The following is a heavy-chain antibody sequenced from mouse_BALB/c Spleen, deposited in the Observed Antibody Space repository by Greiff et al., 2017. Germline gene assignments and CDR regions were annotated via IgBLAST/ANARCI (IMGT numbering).Heavy chain of an antibody. CDR2: ISYDGSN. CDR3: ARDGYGYFDY. V-gene: IGHV3-6*02. CDR1: GYSITSGYY. J-gene: IGHJ2*01. D-gene: IGHD2-2*01. Sequence: EVQLQQSGPGLVKPSQSLSLTCSVTGYSITSGYYWNWIRQLPGNKLEWMGYISYDGSNNYNPSLKNRISITRDTSKNQFFLKLNSVTTEDTATYYCARDGYGYFDYWGQGTTLTVSS.